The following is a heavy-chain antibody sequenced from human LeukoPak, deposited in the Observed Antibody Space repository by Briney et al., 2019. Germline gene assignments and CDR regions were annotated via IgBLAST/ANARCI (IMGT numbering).Heavy chain of an antibody. CDR1: GFTFSSYG. Sequence: GGSLRLSCAASGFTFSSYGMHWVRQAPGKGLEWVAVISYDGSNKYYADSVKGRFTISRDNSKNTLYLQMNSLRAEDTAVYYCAKDPDHYYYDSSGRGQGTLVTVSS. CDR2: ISYDGSNK. J-gene: IGHJ4*02. D-gene: IGHD3-22*01. V-gene: IGHV3-30*18. CDR3: AKDPDHYYYDSSG.